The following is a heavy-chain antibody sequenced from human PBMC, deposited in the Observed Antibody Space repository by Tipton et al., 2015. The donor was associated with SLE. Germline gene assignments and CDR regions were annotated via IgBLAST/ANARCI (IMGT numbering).Heavy chain of an antibody. J-gene: IGHJ3*02. CDR3: AYSRDGYNPAFDI. Sequence: TLSLTCDVTGFSISSGYYWGWIRQPPGKGLEWIGSIYHSGSTYYNQSLKSRVTISVDTSKNQFSLKLSSVTAADTAVYYCAYSRDGYNPAFDIWGQGTMVTVSS. CDR2: IYHSGST. CDR1: GFSISSGYY. D-gene: IGHD5-24*01. V-gene: IGHV4-38-2*01.